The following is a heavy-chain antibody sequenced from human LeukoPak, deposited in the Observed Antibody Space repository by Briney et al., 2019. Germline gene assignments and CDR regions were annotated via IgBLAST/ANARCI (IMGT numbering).Heavy chain of an antibody. CDR1: GYTFTSYY. V-gene: IGHV1-46*01. D-gene: IGHD2-15*01. CDR3: ARERVAAALDY. Sequence: ASVKVSCKASGYTFTSYYMHWVLQAPGQGLEWMGIINPSGGSTSYAQKFQGRVTMTRDMSTSTVYMELSSLRSEDTAVYYCARERVAAALDYWGQGTLVTVSS. CDR2: INPSGGST. J-gene: IGHJ4*02.